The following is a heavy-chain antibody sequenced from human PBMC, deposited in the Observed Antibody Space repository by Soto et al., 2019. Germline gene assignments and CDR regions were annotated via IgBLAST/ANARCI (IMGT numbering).Heavy chain of an antibody. J-gene: IGHJ4*02. V-gene: IGHV4-30-4*01. D-gene: IGHD3-22*01. CDR1: GASISNGDYY. Sequence: PSETLSLTCTVSGASISNGDYYWSWIRQPPGKGLEWSGYIYYRGSTYYNPSLKSRVTISVDTSKDQFSLKLSSVTAADTAVYYCARDHAGDSSAYYYDYWGQGTLVTVSS. CDR3: ARDHAGDSSAYYYDY. CDR2: IYYRGST.